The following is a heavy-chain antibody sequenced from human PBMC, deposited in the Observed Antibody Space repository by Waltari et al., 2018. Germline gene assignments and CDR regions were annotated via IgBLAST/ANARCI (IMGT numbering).Heavy chain of an antibody. V-gene: IGHV3-23*01. D-gene: IGHD6-6*01. CDR3: AKDVGDAARQALDY. CDR1: GFTFSTFA. CDR2: INPGGGTT. J-gene: IGHJ4*02. Sequence: EVQLLASGGGLVPPGGSLRLSCAASGFTFSTFAMNWVRQAPGKGLGGVSAINPGGGTTYYADAVKGRFTISRDNSKNTLYLQMNSLTAEDTALYDCAKDVGDAARQALDYWGQGALVTVSP.